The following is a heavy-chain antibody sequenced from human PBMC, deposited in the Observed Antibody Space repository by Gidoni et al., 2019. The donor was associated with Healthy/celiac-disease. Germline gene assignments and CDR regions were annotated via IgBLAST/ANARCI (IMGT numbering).Heavy chain of an antibody. CDR3: AKDMGSGWYGPFDY. CDR2: ISGRGGSK. D-gene: IGHD6-19*01. CDR1: GFTFSSYA. V-gene: IGHV3-23*01. Sequence: EVQLLESGGGLVQPGGSLRLSCAASGFTFSSYARSWVRQAQGKGLEGVSAISGRGGSKYYADSVKGRFTISRDNSKNTLYLQMNSLRAEDTAVYYCAKDMGSGWYGPFDYWGQGTLVTVSS. J-gene: IGHJ4*02.